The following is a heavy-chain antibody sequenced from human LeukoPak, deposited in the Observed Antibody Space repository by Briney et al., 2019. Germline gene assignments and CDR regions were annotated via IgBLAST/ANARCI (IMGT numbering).Heavy chain of an antibody. D-gene: IGHD6-13*01. CDR2: IYYSGST. CDR1: GGSISSSSYY. CDR3: ARHLMAAGTVDY. V-gene: IGHV4-39*01. J-gene: IGHJ4*02. Sequence: SETLSLTCTVSGGSISSSSYYWGWIRQPPGKGLEWIGSIYYSGSTYYNPSLKSRVTISVDTSKNQFSLKLSSVTAADTAVYYRARHLMAAGTVDYWGQGTLVTVSS.